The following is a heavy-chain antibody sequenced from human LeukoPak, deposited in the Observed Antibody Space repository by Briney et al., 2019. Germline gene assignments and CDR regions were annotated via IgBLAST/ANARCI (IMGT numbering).Heavy chain of an antibody. CDR3: ARAGPKYSGSYPVRYYYYYMDV. D-gene: IGHD1-26*01. Sequence: ASVKVSCKASGYTFTSYGISWVRQAPGQGLEWMGWISAYNGNTNYAQKLQGRVTMTTDTSTSTAYMELRSLRSDDTAVYYCARAGPKYSGSYPVRYYYYYMDVWGKGTTVTVSS. CDR1: GYTFTSYG. V-gene: IGHV1-18*01. J-gene: IGHJ6*03. CDR2: ISAYNGNT.